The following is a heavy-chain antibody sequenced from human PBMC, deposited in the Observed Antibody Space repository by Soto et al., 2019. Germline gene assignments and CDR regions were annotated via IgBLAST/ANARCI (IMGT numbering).Heavy chain of an antibody. V-gene: IGHV3-30-3*01. J-gene: IGHJ5*02. D-gene: IGHD3-16*01. CDR3: ARGGRRNWNWFDP. CDR1: GFTFSSYA. CDR2: ISYDGSNK. Sequence: QVQLVESGGGVVQPGRSLRLSCAASGFTFSSYAIHWVRQAPGKGLEWVAVISYDGSNKYYADSVKGRFTISRDNSKNTLYLQMNSLRAEDTAVYYCARGGRRNWNWFDPWGQGTLVTVSS.